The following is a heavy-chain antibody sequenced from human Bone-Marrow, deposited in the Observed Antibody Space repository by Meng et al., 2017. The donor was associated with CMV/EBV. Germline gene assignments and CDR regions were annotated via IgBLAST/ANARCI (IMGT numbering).Heavy chain of an antibody. Sequence: GGSLRLSCAASGFTVSSNYMSWVRQAPGKGLEWVANIKQDGSEKYYVDSVKGRFTISRDNSKNTLYLQMNSLRAEDTAVYYCASFGATTPVVYWGQGTLVTVSS. V-gene: IGHV3-7*03. CDR1: GFTVSSNY. J-gene: IGHJ4*02. CDR3: ASFGATTPVVY. D-gene: IGHD1-26*01. CDR2: IKQDGSEK.